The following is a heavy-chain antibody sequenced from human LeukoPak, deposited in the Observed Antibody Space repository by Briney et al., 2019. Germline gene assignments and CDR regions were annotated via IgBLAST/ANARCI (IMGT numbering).Heavy chain of an antibody. J-gene: IGHJ4*02. V-gene: IGHV3-23*01. D-gene: IGHD4-17*01. CDR2: ISRGGSSR. CDR1: GFTFSDYA. CDR3: IIRFTDY. Sequence: PGGSLRLSCAASGFTFSDYAMTWVRQAPGKGLEWVSAISRGGSSRYYADSVKGRFAISRDNSKNTLYLEMSSLRVEDTAVYYCIIRFTDYWGQGTLVTVSS.